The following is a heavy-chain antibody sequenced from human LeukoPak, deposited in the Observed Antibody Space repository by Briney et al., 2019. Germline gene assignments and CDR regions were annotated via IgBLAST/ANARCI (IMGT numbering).Heavy chain of an antibody. CDR2: INPSGGST. J-gene: IGHJ6*02. Sequence: ASVKVSCKASGYTFTSYYMHWVRQAPGQGLEWMGIINPSGGSTSYAQKFQGRVTMTRDTSTSTVYMELSRLRSDDTAVYYCARMDSSGWAYYYYGMDVWGQGTTVTVSS. V-gene: IGHV1-46*01. CDR3: ARMDSSGWAYYYYGMDV. CDR1: GYTFTSYY. D-gene: IGHD6-19*01.